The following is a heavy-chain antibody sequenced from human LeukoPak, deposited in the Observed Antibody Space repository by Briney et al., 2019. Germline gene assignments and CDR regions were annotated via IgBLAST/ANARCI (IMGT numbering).Heavy chain of an antibody. Sequence: SETLSLTCTVSGYSISSGYYWGWIRQPPGKGLEWIGSIYHSGSTYYNPSLKSRVTISVDTSKNQFSLKLSSVTAADTAVYYCAISVDTAPFDPWGQGTLVTVSS. CDR1: GYSISSGYY. J-gene: IGHJ5*02. CDR3: AISVDTAPFDP. CDR2: IYHSGST. V-gene: IGHV4-38-2*02. D-gene: IGHD5-18*01.